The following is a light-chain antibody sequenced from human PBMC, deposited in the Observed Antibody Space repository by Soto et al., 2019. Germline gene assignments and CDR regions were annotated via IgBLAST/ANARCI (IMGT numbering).Light chain of an antibody. CDR3: QQYGSSRWT. J-gene: IGKJ1*01. CDR1: QSVKSSY. Sequence: EIVFTQSPGTLSLSPGERATLPCRASQSVKSSYLAWYQHKPGQAPRLLIYGTSSRATGIPDRFSGSGSGTDFTLTISRLEPEDFAVYYCQQYGSSRWTFGQGTKVDI. CDR2: GTS. V-gene: IGKV3-20*01.